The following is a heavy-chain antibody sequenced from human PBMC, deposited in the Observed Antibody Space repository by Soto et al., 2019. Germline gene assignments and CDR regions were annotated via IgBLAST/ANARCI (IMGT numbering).Heavy chain of an antibody. CDR1: GGSFSDHY. V-gene: IGHV4-34*01. CDR2: INHSAGT. J-gene: IGHJ5*02. CDR3: AKNNWFDP. Sequence: LSLTCTIYGGSFSDHYWSWIRQPPGKGLEWSGEINHSAGTKYNPSLKSRVIISGDTSKNQFSLKLSSVTAADTAVYYCAKNNWFDPWGQGALGTVSS.